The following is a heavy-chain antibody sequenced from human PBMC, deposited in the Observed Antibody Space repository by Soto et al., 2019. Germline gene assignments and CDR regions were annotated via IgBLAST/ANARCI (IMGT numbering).Heavy chain of an antibody. V-gene: IGHV4-4*02. D-gene: IGHD6-19*01. J-gene: IGHJ4*02. Sequence: PSETLSLTCAVSSGSISSSNWWSWVRQPPGKGLEWIGEIYHSGSTNYNPSLKSRVTISVDKSKNQFSLKLSSVTAADTAVYYYLVAGRSPATYFFDYWGQGTLVTVSS. CDR1: SGSISSSNW. CDR2: IYHSGST. CDR3: LVAGRSPATYFFDY.